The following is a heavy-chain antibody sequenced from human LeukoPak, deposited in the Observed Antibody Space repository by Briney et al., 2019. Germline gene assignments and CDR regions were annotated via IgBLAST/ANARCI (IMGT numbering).Heavy chain of an antibody. J-gene: IGHJ6*04. V-gene: IGHV3-73*01. CDR1: GLTFSVSA. CDR2: IKTKADNYAT. CDR3: THPAYYYNVDV. Sequence: GGSLRLSCSASGLTFSVSAIHWVRQAPGKGLEWVGRIKTKADNYATAYAASVKGKFTISRDDSTNTAHLQMNSLKTEDTAVYYCTHPAYYYNVDVWGKGTTVTVSS. D-gene: IGHD6-25*01.